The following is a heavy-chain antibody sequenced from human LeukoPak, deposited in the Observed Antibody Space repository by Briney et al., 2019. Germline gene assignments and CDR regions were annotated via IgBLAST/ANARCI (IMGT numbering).Heavy chain of an antibody. Sequence: PEASVKVSCKASGGTFSSYAISWVRQAPGQGLEWMGRIIPIPGIANYAQKFQGRVTITADKSTSTAYMELSSLRSEDTAVYYCARYSDGGSSDYFDYWGQGTLVTVSS. J-gene: IGHJ4*02. CDR1: GGTFSSYA. D-gene: IGHD4-23*01. CDR2: IIPIPGIA. V-gene: IGHV1-69*04. CDR3: ARYSDGGSSDYFDY.